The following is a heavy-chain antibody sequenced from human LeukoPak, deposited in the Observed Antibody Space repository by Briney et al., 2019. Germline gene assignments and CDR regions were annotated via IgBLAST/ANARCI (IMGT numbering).Heavy chain of an antibody. CDR1: GFTFSSYG. V-gene: IGHV3-30*03. CDR2: ISYDGSNK. D-gene: IGHD5-12*01. J-gene: IGHJ4*02. CDR3: ARDPRGYTGYDFRGTDTYYFDH. Sequence: PGGSLRLSCAASGFTFSSYGMHWVRQAPGKGLEWVAVISYDGSNKYYADSVKGRFTISRDNSKTTVYLQMNSLRAEDTATYYCARDPRGYTGYDFRGTDTYYFDHWGQGILVTVSS.